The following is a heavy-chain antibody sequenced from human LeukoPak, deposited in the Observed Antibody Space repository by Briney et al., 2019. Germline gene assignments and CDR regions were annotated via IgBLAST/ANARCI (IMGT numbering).Heavy chain of an antibody. J-gene: IGHJ4*02. Sequence: SETLSLTCAVYGGSFSGYYWSWIRQPPGKGLEWIGEINHSGSTNYNPSLKSRVTISVDTSKNQFSLKLSSVTAADTAVYYCARGPREYYDFWSGYYTSFDYWGQGTLVTVSS. CDR3: ARGPREYYDFWSGYYTSFDY. V-gene: IGHV4-34*01. CDR1: GGSFSGYY. D-gene: IGHD3-3*01. CDR2: INHSGST.